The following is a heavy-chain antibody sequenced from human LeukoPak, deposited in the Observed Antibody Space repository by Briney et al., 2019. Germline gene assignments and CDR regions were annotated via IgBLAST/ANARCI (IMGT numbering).Heavy chain of an antibody. J-gene: IGHJ4*02. CDR1: GFTFSSYG. CDR2: IRYDGSNK. CDR3: AKVPQLRYFDWLSKGYFDY. D-gene: IGHD3-9*01. Sequence: PGGSLRLSCAASGFTFSSYGMHWVRQAPGKGLEWVAFIRYDGSNKYYADSVKGRFTISRDNSKNTLYLQMNSLRAEDTAVYYCAKVPQLRYFDWLSKGYFDYWGQGTLVTVSS. V-gene: IGHV3-30*02.